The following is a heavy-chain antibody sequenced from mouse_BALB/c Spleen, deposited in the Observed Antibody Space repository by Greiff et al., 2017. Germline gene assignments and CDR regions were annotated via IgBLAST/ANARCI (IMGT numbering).Heavy chain of an antibody. CDR1: GYTFTSYT. Sequence: VQLQQSGAELARPGASVKMSCKASGYTFTSYTMHWVKQRPGQGLEWIGYINPSSGYTNYNQKFKYKATLTADKSSSTAYMQLSSLTSEDSAVYYCAISPTGDYYAMDYWGQGTSVTISS. J-gene: IGHJ4*01. CDR2: INPSSGYT. V-gene: IGHV1-4*01. CDR3: AISPTGDYYAMDY.